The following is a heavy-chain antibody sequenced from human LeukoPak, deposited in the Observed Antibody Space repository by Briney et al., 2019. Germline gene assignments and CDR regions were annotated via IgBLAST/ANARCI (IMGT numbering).Heavy chain of an antibody. J-gene: IGHJ4*02. CDR3: ARASKVGATPDY. D-gene: IGHD1-26*01. V-gene: IGHV3-21*01. Sequence: PGGSLRLSCAASGFTFSSYSMNWVRQAPGKGLEWVSSISSSSSYIYYADSVKGRFTISRDNAKNSLCLQMNSLRAEDTAVYYCARASKVGATPDYWGREPWSPSPQ. CDR1: GFTFSSYS. CDR2: ISSSSSYI.